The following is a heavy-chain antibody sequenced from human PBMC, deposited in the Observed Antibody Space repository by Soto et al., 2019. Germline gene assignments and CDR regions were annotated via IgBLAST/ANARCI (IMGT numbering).Heavy chain of an antibody. J-gene: IGHJ6*02. D-gene: IGHD4-17*01. V-gene: IGHV4-31*03. CDR3: AVRGGTVTTEGYYYYGMDV. Sequence: QVQLQESGPGLVKPSQTLSLTCTVSGGSISSGGYYWSWIRQHPGKGLEWIGYIYYSGSTYYNPSLKSRVTISVDTSKNQFSLKLSSVTAADTAVYYCAVRGGTVTTEGYYYYGMDVWGQGTRSPSP. CDR2: IYYSGST. CDR1: GGSISSGGYY.